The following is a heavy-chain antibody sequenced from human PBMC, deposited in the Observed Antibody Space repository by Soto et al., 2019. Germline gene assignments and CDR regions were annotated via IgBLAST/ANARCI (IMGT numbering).Heavy chain of an antibody. CDR2: INYRGTT. CDR3: ARDAPGAAPY. D-gene: IGHD6-13*01. V-gene: IGHV4-31*03. J-gene: IGHJ4*02. Sequence: PSETLSLTCTVSGGPVTNGDSYLNWIRQHPEKGLEWMGYINYRGTTNYSAALKSRILISVDTSKNQFSLRLTSVTAADTAVYYCARDAPGAAPYWGQGTLVTVSS. CDR1: GGPVTNGDSY.